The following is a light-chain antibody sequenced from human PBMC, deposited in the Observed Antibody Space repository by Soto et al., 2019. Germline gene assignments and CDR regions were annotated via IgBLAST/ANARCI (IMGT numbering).Light chain of an antibody. J-gene: IGLJ2*01. CDR2: YDD. CDR1: NSNIGNNA. V-gene: IGLV1-36*01. Sequence: QSALTQPPSVSGAPRQRVTISCSGSNSNIGNNAVNWYQQLPGKAPKLLIYYDDLLPSGVSDRFSGSKSGTSASLAISGLQSEDEAGYYCAAWDDSLNGPVFGGGNKLTVL. CDR3: AAWDDSLNGPV.